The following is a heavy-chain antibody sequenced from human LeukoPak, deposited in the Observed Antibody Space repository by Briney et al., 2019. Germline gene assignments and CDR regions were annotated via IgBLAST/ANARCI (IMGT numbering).Heavy chain of an antibody. CDR2: INHSGST. V-gene: IGHV4-34*01. Sequence: SETLSLTCAVYGGSFSGYYWSWIRQPSGKGLEWIGEINHSGSTNYNPSLKSRVTISVDTSKDQFSLKLSSVTAADTAVYYCARGSYYYDSSGEGSPIDYWGQGTLVTVSS. J-gene: IGHJ4*02. CDR3: ARGSYYYDSSGEGSPIDY. D-gene: IGHD3-22*01. CDR1: GGSFSGYY.